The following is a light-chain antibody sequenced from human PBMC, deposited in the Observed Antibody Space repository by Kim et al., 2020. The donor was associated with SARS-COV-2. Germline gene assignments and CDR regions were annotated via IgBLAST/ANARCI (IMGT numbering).Light chain of an antibody. V-gene: IGKV1-9*01. J-gene: IGKJ4*01. CDR1: QVIGSY. CDR3: QQANNYPPA. Sequence: DIQLTQSPSFLSASVGDRVTITCRASQVIGSYLAWYQQKPAKAPTLLIYGTSTLQSGVPSRFSGSGSGTEFTLTISSLQPEDFATYYCQQANNYPPAFGGGTKLEIK. CDR2: GTS.